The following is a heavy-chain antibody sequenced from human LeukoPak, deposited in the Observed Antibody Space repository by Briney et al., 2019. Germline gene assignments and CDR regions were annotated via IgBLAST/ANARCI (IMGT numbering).Heavy chain of an antibody. D-gene: IGHD2-15*01. V-gene: IGHV3-64D*06. CDR2: ISSNGVGT. CDR3: VNPSYGSYASSFCDY. J-gene: IGHJ4*02. Sequence: GGSLRLSCSPSLFTFCRYAMHWVRQAPGKGLEYVSGISSNGVGTYYADSVKGRFSISRDNSKKTLYLQMSSLRAANTDVYHCVNPSYGSYASSFCDYWGQGTLVTVSS. CDR1: LFTFCRYA.